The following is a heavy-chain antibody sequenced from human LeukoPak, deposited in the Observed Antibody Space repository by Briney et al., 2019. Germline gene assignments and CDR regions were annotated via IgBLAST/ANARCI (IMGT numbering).Heavy chain of an antibody. CDR3: ARTRFQLIGPIDY. V-gene: IGHV3-20*04. J-gene: IGHJ4*02. CDR2: INWNGGST. D-gene: IGHD2-8*01. Sequence: GGSLRLSCAASGFTFSSYAMSWVRHAPGKGLEWVSGINWNGGSTGYADSVKGRFTISRDNAKNSLYLQMNSLRAEDTALYYCARTRFQLIGPIDYWGQGTLVTVSS. CDR1: GFTFSSYA.